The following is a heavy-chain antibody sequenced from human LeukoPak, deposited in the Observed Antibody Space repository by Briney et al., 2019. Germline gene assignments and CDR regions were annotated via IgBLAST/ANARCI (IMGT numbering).Heavy chain of an antibody. Sequence: PSETLSLTCTVSGGSISNYYWSWIRQPPGKGLEWIGYIYYSGSTNYNPSLKSRVTISVDASKNQFSLRLSSVTAADTAVYYCARPTGSGWYYFDYWGQGTLVTVSS. V-gene: IGHV4-59*01. CDR1: GGSISNYY. CDR3: ARPTGSGWYYFDY. CDR2: IYYSGST. J-gene: IGHJ4*02. D-gene: IGHD6-19*01.